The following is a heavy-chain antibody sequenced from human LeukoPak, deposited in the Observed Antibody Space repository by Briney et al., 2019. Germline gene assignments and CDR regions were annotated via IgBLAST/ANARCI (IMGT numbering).Heavy chain of an antibody. Sequence: AGGSLRLSCAASGFPFSVYSMNWVRQAPGKGLEWVSYISSSGSTIYYADSVKGRFTISRDNAKNSLYLQMNSLRAEDTAVYYCARDRTMVRGVIPIPPSNWFDPWGQGTLVTVSS. J-gene: IGHJ5*02. V-gene: IGHV3-48*04. CDR1: GFPFSVYS. D-gene: IGHD3-10*01. CDR2: ISSSGSTI. CDR3: ARDRTMVRGVIPIPPSNWFDP.